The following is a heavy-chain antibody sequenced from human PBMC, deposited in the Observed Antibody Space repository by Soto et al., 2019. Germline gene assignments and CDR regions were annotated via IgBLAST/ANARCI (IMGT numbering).Heavy chain of an antibody. CDR3: ALKHSTSWAYFYYYMDV. V-gene: IGHV3-74*01. Sequence: GRSLRLSCAASGFTFRSYWMHWVRQAPGKGLAWVARISSDGSSTSYADSVKGRFTISRDNAKNTLYLQMNSLRAEDTAVYYCALKHSTSWAYFYYYMDVWGKGTTVTVSS. J-gene: IGHJ6*03. CDR2: ISSDGSST. D-gene: IGHD2-2*01. CDR1: GFTFRSYW.